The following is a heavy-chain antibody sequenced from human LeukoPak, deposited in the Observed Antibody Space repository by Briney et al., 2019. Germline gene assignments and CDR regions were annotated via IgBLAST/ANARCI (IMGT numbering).Heavy chain of an antibody. V-gene: IGHV3-30*02. CDR3: AKDLRRYCSGGSCPLIDY. D-gene: IGHD2-15*01. CDR2: IRYDGSNK. J-gene: IGHJ4*02. Sequence: GGSLRLSCAASGFTFSSYGMHWVRQAPGKGLEWVAFIRYDGSNKYYADSVKGRFTISRDNSKNTLYLQMNSLRAEDTAVYYCAKDLRRYCSGGSCPLIDYWGQGTLVTVSS. CDR1: GFTFSSYG.